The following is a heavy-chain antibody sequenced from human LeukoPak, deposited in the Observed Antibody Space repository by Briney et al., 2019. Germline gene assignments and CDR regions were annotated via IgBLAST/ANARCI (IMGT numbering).Heavy chain of an antibody. V-gene: IGHV3-7*01. CDR3: ARDKVVGATHFDY. J-gene: IGHJ4*02. D-gene: IGHD1-26*01. CDR1: GFTFSSYW. Sequence: GGSLRLSCAAPGFTFSSYWMSWVRQAPGKGLEWVANIKQDGGEIYYVDSVKGRFTISRDNAKNSLSLQMNSLRAEDTAVYYCARDKVVGATHFDYWGQGTLVTVSS. CDR2: IKQDGGEI.